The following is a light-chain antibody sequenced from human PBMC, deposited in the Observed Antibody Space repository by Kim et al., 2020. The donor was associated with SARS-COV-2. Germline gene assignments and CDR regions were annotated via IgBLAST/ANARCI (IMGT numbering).Light chain of an antibody. CDR3: ATWDSSLSVGV. V-gene: IGLV1-51*01. J-gene: IGLJ3*02. Sequence: QSVLTQPPSVSAAPGQKVTISCSGSRSNIGNNPVSWYQQFPGTAPKLITYDNDKRPSGIPDRFSSSKSSTSVTLGITGLRTGDEADYYCATWDSSLSVGVFGGGTKVTVL. CDR2: DND. CDR1: RSNIGNNP.